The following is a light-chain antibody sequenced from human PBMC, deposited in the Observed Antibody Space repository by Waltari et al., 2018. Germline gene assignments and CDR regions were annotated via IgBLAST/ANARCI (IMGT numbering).Light chain of an antibody. Sequence: DIVLTQSPATLSLSPGERATLPCRASQHINMNLAWYQQKPGQAPRLLFYGASTRASGVPARFSGSGSGTEFTLTISSLQSEDFGLYYCQQYNDWPPWTFGQGTKVE. CDR2: GAS. CDR3: QQYNDWPPWT. V-gene: IGKV3-15*01. J-gene: IGKJ1*01. CDR1: QHINMN.